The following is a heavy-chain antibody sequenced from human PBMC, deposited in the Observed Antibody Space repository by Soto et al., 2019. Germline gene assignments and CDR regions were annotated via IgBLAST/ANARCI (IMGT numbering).Heavy chain of an antibody. V-gene: IGHV1-46*01. CDR3: ARGYQDSYGYDWFAP. J-gene: IGHJ5*02. CDR1: GYTFTSYY. CDR2: INPSGGST. Sequence: ASVKVSCKASGYTFTSYYMHWVRQAPGQGLEWMGIINPSGGSTSYAQKFQGRVTMTRDTSTSTVYMELSSLRSEDTAVYYFARGYQDSYGYDWFAPWGQGTLVTASS. D-gene: IGHD5-18*01.